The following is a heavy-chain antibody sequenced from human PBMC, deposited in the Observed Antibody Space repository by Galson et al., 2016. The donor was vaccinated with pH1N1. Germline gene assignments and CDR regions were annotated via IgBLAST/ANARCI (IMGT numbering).Heavy chain of an antibody. D-gene: IGHD4-23*01. CDR1: GSNLSELS. CDR3: ATMDYGGNGYY. J-gene: IGHJ4*02. Sequence: SVKVSCKVSGSNLSELSMHWVRQAPGKGLEWMGGFDPENDEIVYAQKFQGRVTMAEDTSTDTAYMDLNGLRTDDTAVYYCATMDYGGNGYYWGQGTLVIVSS. V-gene: IGHV1-24*01. CDR2: FDPENDEI.